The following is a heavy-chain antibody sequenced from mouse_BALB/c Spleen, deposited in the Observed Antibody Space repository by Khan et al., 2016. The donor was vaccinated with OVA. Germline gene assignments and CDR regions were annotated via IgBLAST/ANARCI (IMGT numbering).Heavy chain of an antibody. Sequence: EVQLQESGPELVKPGASVKMSCEASGYTFTSYVIHWVKQKPGQGLEWIGYIYPFNDDTKYNEKFKGKATLTSDTSSSTAYMELRSLTPEASAVYYCAKNYRYDVYFDYWGQGTTLTGAS. D-gene: IGHD2-14*01. J-gene: IGHJ2*01. V-gene: IGHV1S136*01. CDR1: GYTFTSYV. CDR2: IYPFNDDT. CDR3: AKNYRYDVYFDY.